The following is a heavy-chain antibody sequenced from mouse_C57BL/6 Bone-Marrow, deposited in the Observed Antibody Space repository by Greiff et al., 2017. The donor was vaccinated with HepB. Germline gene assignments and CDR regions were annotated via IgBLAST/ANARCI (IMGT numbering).Heavy chain of an antibody. CDR1: GYSITSGYY. CDR3: ARSNWDFAY. CDR2: ISYDGSN. V-gene: IGHV3-6*01. J-gene: IGHJ3*01. D-gene: IGHD4-1*01. Sequence: DVQLQESGPGLVKPSQSLSLTCSVTGYSITSGYYWNWIRQFPGNKLEWMGYISYDGSNNYNPSLKNRISITRDTSKNQFFLKLNSVTTEDTATYYCARSNWDFAYWGQGTLVTVSA.